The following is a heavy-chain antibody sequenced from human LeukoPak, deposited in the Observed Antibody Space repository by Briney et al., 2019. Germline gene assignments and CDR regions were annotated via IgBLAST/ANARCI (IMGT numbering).Heavy chain of an antibody. CDR1: GFTFSSYT. CDR2: ISSSSSYI. J-gene: IGHJ4*02. V-gene: IGHV3-21*01. Sequence: GSLRLSCAASGFTFSSYTMNWVRQAPGKGLEWVSSISSSSSYIYNADSVKGRFTISRDNAKNSLYLQMNSLRAEDTAVYYCARDYCSSTSCFPSGTNYSDSWGQGTPVTVSS. D-gene: IGHD2-2*01. CDR3: ARDYCSSTSCFPSGTNYSDS.